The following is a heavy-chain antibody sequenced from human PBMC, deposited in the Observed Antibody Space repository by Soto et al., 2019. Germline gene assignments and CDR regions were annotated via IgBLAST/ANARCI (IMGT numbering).Heavy chain of an antibody. D-gene: IGHD2-2*02. Sequence: LSLTCTVSGGSISSSSYYWGWIRQPPGKGLEWIGSIYYSGSTYYNPSLKSRVTISVDTSKNQFSLKLSSVTAADTAVYYCARLLGYCSSTSCYSPFYYYGMDVWGQGTTVTVSS. CDR1: GGSISSSSYY. J-gene: IGHJ6*02. CDR3: ARLLGYCSSTSCYSPFYYYGMDV. V-gene: IGHV4-39*01. CDR2: IYYSGST.